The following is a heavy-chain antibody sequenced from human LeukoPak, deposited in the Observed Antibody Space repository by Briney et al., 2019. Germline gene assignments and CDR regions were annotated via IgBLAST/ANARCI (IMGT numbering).Heavy chain of an antibody. D-gene: IGHD4-11*01. J-gene: IGHJ6*03. Sequence: ASVTVSCKVSGYTLTELSMHWVRQAPGKGLEWMGGFDPEDGETIYAQKFQGRVTMTEDTSTDTAYMELSSLRSEDTAVYYCATTYSNYYYYYMDVWGKGTTVTVSS. V-gene: IGHV1-24*01. CDR3: ATTYSNYYYYYMDV. CDR1: GYTLTELS. CDR2: FDPEDGET.